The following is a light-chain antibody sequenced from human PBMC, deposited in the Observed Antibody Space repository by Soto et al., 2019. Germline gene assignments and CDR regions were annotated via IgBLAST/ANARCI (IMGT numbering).Light chain of an antibody. J-gene: IGKJ1*01. CDR2: DAS. CDR3: QQRSNWPWT. Sequence: EIVLTQSPSTLPVSPGDRDTLSCRASQSVSKYLAWYQQKPGQAPRVLIYDASNRATGIPARFSGSGSGTDFTLTISSLEPEDFAVYYCQQRSNWPWTFGQGTKVDIK. CDR1: QSVSKY. V-gene: IGKV3-11*01.